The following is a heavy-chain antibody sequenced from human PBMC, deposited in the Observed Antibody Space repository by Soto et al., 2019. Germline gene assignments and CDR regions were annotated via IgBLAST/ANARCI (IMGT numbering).Heavy chain of an antibody. CDR1: GFTFSTHW. Sequence: EVQLVESGGGLVQPGGSLRLSCTASGFTFSTHWMHWVRQAPGKGLVWVSRVSSDGTNTIYADSVKGRFTISRDNARNTLYLQMNSRRGEDTAVYYCASSPLQSGYWGQGTLVTVSS. J-gene: IGHJ4*02. CDR3: ASSPLQSGY. CDR2: VSSDGTNT. V-gene: IGHV3-74*01. D-gene: IGHD4-4*01.